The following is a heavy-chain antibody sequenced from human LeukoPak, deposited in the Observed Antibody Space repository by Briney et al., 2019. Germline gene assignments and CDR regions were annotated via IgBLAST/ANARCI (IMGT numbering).Heavy chain of an antibody. CDR2: ISSGRGGA. Sequence: GGSLRLSCEASGFTFRNFAMTWVRQAPVRGPEWVSTISSGRGGAFYADSVKGRFTISRDDSKSTLYLQMRSLSVEDTAVYFCAKDTPYFEHWGQGVLVTVAS. CDR1: GFTFRNFA. J-gene: IGHJ4*02. V-gene: IGHV3-23*01. CDR3: AKDTPYFEH.